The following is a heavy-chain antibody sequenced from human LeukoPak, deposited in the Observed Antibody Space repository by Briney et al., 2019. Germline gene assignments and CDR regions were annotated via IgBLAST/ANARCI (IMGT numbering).Heavy chain of an antibody. CDR1: GFTFSYAG. Sequence: GGSLRLSCAASGFTFSYAGMTWVRQAPGKGLEWVGHIRSETDGGTPDYAAPVKGRFTISRDDSKNTLYLQMNSLKTEDTAVYYCTTPTFHWGQGTLVTVSS. CDR2: IRSETDGGTP. V-gene: IGHV3-15*01. CDR3: TTPTFH. J-gene: IGHJ1*01. D-gene: IGHD2/OR15-2a*01.